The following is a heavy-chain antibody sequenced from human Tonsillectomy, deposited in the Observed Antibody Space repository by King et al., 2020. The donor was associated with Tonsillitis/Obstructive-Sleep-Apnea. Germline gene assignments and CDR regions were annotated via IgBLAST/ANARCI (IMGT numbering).Heavy chain of an antibody. Sequence: VQLVESGGGLVKPGGSLRLSCAASGFTFSSYSMNWVRQAPGKGLEWVSSISSSSSYIYYADSVKGRFTISRDNAKNSLYLQMNSLRAEDTAVYYCACYGIAATNYYYYGMDVWGQGTTVTVPS. J-gene: IGHJ6*02. CDR2: ISSSSSYI. CDR1: GFTFSSYS. V-gene: IGHV3-21*01. D-gene: IGHD2-15*01. CDR3: ACYGIAATNYYYYGMDV.